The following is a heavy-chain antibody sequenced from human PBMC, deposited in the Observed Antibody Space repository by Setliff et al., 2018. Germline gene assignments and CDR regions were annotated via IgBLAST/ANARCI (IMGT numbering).Heavy chain of an antibody. CDR3: ATSDWYAAFDH. J-gene: IGHJ4*02. D-gene: IGHD6-19*01. CDR2: IKQDESEK. V-gene: IGHV3-7*01. Sequence: PGGSLRLSCVASGFNLNVYTMEWVRQAPGKGLEWVANIKQDESEKHYVGSVKGRFTISRDNARNSVYLQMNSLRAEDAAVYYCATSDWYAAFDHWGQGTLVTVSS. CDR1: GFNLNVYT.